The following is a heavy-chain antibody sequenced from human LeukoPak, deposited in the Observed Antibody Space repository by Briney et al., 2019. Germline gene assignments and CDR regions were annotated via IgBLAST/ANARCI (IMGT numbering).Heavy chain of an antibody. CDR3: ARDFDTGYSSGWYSGMDV. D-gene: IGHD6-19*01. CDR1: GFTVSSNY. J-gene: IGHJ6*02. V-gene: IGHV3-66*01. CDR2: IYSGGST. Sequence: PGGSLRLSCAASGFTVSSNYMSWVRQAPGKGLEWVSVIYSGGSTYYADSVKGRFTISRDNSKNTLYLQMNSLRAEDTAVYYCARDFDTGYSSGWYSGMDVWGQGTTVTVSS.